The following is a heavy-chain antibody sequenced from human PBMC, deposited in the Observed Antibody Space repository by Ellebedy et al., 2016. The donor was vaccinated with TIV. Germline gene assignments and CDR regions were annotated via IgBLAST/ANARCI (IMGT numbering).Heavy chain of an antibody. V-gene: IGHV3-30*18. CDR3: AKICSGGSCYFDY. Sequence: GGSLRLSXAASGFTFSSYGMHWVRQAPGKGLEWVAVISYDGSNKYYADSVKGRFTIPRDNSKNTLYLQMNSLRAEDTAVYYCAKICSGGSCYFDYWGQGTLVTVSS. D-gene: IGHD2-15*01. J-gene: IGHJ4*02. CDR1: GFTFSSYG. CDR2: ISYDGSNK.